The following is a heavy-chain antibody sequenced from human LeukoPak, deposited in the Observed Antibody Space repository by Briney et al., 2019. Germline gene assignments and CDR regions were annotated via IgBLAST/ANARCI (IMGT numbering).Heavy chain of an antibody. V-gene: IGHV3-48*03. Sequence: PGGSLRLSCAASGFSFSSFETNWVRQGPGKGLEWVSYISASGTTIYDADSVKGRFTISRDNAKNTLYLHLNSLTAEDTAIYYCVRDEIRSGAFDIWGQGTMVTVSS. CDR2: ISASGTTI. CDR3: VRDEIRSGAFDI. CDR1: GFSFSSFE. J-gene: IGHJ3*02. D-gene: IGHD3-10*01.